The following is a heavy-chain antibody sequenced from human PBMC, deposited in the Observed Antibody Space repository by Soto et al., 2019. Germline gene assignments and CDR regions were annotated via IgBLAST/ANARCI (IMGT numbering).Heavy chain of an antibody. J-gene: IGHJ3*02. D-gene: IGHD2-21*02. CDR1: GFTFSSYS. CDR2: ISSSSSYI. V-gene: IGHV3-21*01. Sequence: PGGSLRLSCAASGFTFSSYSVNWVRQAPGKGLEWVSSISSSSSYIYYADSVKGRFTISRDNAKNSLYLQMNSLRAEDTAVYYCARVGHIVVVTAIHDAFDIWGQGTMVTVS. CDR3: ARVGHIVVVTAIHDAFDI.